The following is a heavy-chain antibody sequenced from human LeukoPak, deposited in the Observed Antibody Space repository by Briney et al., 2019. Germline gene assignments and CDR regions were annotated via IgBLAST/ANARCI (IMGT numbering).Heavy chain of an antibody. CDR2: ISGSGGST. CDR1: GFTFSSYA. Sequence: GGSLRLSCGASGFTFSSYAMTWVRQAPGKGLEWVSTISGSGGSTYYADSVKGRFTISRDNSKNTLYLQMNSLRAEDTAVYYCAKDFRELVGYWGQGTLVTVSS. CDR3: AKDFRELVGY. D-gene: IGHD1-26*01. V-gene: IGHV3-23*01. J-gene: IGHJ4*02.